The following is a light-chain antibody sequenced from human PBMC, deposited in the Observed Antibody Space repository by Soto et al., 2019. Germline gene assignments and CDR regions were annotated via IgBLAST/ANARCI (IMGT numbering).Light chain of an antibody. Sequence: AIRMTQSPSSLSASTGDRVTITCRASQGISSYLAWYQQKPGKAPKLLIYDASSLESGVPSRFSGSGSGTEFTLAISSLQPDDFATYYCQQYNSYPYTFGQGTKVDIK. CDR3: QQYNSYPYT. V-gene: IGKV1-8*01. J-gene: IGKJ2*01. CDR1: QGISSY. CDR2: DAS.